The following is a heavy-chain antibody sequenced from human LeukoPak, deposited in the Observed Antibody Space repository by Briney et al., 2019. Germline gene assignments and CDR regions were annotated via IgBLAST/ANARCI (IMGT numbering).Heavy chain of an antibody. J-gene: IGHJ6*03. Sequence: SETLSLTCTVSGGSLSSYYWSWIRQPPGKGLEWIGYIYTSGSTNYNPSLKSRVTISVDTSKNQFSLKLSSVTAADTAVYYCARSPNYYYYMDVWGKGTTVTVSS. CDR1: GGSLSSYY. CDR3: ARSPNYYYYMDV. V-gene: IGHV4-4*09. CDR2: IYTSGST.